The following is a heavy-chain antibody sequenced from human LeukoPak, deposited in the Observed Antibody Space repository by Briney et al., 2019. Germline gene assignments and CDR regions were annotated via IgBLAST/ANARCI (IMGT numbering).Heavy chain of an antibody. CDR3: ARGRKDWYVDL. CDR1: GFTVSSNY. D-gene: IGHD1-14*01. CDR2: INSDGSST. V-gene: IGHV3-74*01. J-gene: IGHJ2*01. Sequence: GGSLRLSCAASGFTVSSNYMSWVRQAPGKGLVWVSRINSDGSSTSYADSVKGRFTISRDNAKNTLYLQMNSLRAEDTAVHYCARGRKDWYVDLWGRGTLVTVSS.